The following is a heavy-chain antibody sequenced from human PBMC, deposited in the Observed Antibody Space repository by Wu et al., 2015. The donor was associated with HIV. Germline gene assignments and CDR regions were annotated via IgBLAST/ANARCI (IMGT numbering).Heavy chain of an antibody. J-gene: IGHJ5*02. Sequence: QVHLKQSGAVVRKPGASVRVSCEASGYTFNDHLIQWVRHIPGKGLEWMGWINPGAYGAVSYARNFQGRVTLTRRSTLDTDTAYMELNGLRSDDTAIYYCARGEAVAGRGGWFDPWGQGTQVTVSS. CDR1: GYTFNDHL. V-gene: IGHV1-2*02. D-gene: IGHD6-19*01. CDR3: ARGEAVAGRGGWFDP. CDR2: INPGAYGAV.